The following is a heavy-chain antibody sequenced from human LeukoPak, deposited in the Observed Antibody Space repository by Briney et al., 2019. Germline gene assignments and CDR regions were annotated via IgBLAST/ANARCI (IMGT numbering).Heavy chain of an antibody. Sequence: GESLKISCQGSGFTFTTSWIGWVRQLPGKGLEWMGNIYPGDSDTRYSPSFQGQVTISADKSINTAYLQWTSLKASDTAMYYCASGSPPGYSSGGPDYWGQGTLVTVSS. CDR1: GFTFTTSW. V-gene: IGHV5-51*01. D-gene: IGHD6-19*01. CDR2: IYPGDSDT. J-gene: IGHJ4*02. CDR3: ASGSPPGYSSGGPDY.